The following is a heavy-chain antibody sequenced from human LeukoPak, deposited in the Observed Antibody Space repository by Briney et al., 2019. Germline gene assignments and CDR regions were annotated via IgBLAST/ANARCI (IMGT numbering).Heavy chain of an antibody. Sequence: SETLALTCTVSGGSLSSEGYYWSWIRQLPGAGLEWIGYIYYSGSTYYNPSLKSRITLLLDTSKNQFYLNLSSVTAADTAVYYCARDPTGSNWCDPWGQGTLVTVSS. V-gene: IGHV4-31*03. CDR2: IYYSGST. D-gene: IGHD1-1*01. CDR1: GGSLSSEGYY. J-gene: IGHJ5*02. CDR3: ARDPTGSNWCDP.